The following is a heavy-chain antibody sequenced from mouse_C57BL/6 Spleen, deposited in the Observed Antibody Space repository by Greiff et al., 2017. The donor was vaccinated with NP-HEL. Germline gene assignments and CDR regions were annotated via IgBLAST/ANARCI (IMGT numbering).Heavy chain of an antibody. V-gene: IGHV1-53*01. CDR1: GYTFTSYW. D-gene: IGHD2-3*01. J-gene: IGHJ3*01. CDR2: INPSNGGP. CDR3: ARHDGYSWFAY. Sequence: QVQLQQPGPELVKPGASVKLSCKASGYTFTSYWMHWVKQRPGQGLEWIGNINPSNGGPNYNEKFKGKATLTVDKSSSTAYMQLSSLTSEYSAVYYCARHDGYSWFAYWGQGTLVTVSA.